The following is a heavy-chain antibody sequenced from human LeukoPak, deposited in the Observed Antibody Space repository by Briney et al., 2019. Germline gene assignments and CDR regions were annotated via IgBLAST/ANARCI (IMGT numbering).Heavy chain of an antibody. CDR2: IYYSGST. Sequence: PSETLSLTCTVSGGSISSGGYYWSWIRQHPGKGLEWIGCIYYSGSTYYNPSLKSRVTISIDTSKNQFSLKLSSVTAADTAVYYCARAGYDSSGYSTYYFDFWGQGTLVTVSS. J-gene: IGHJ4*02. D-gene: IGHD3-22*01. CDR3: ARAGYDSSGYSTYYFDF. CDR1: GGSISSGGYY. V-gene: IGHV4-31*03.